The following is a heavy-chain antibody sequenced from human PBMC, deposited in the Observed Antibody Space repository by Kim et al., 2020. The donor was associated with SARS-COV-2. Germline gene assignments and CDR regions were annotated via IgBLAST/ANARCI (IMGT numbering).Heavy chain of an antibody. V-gene: IGHV3-48*04. CDR3: ARDHNSGSYIDY. J-gene: IGHJ4*02. Sequence: GGSLRLSCAASGFTFSSYSMNWVRQPPGKGLEWVSYISSSSSIIYYADSVKGRFTISRDNAKNSLYLQMNSLIAEDTAVYYCARDHNSGSYIDYWGQGTLLTVSS. CDR1: GFTFSSYS. D-gene: IGHD1-26*01. CDR2: ISSSSSII.